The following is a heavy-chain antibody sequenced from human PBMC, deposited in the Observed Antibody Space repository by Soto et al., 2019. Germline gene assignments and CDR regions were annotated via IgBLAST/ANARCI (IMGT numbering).Heavy chain of an antibody. CDR3: ARDAEHLLWFGARGGDDYGMDV. CDR1: GFTFTSSA. D-gene: IGHD3-10*01. V-gene: IGHV1-58*01. Sequence: GASVKVSCKASGFTFTSSAVQWVRQARGQRLEWIGWIVVGSGNTNYAQKFQGRVTIIRDTSASTAYMELSSLRSEDTAVYYCARDAEHLLWFGARGGDDYGMDVWGQGTTVTVSS. J-gene: IGHJ6*02. CDR2: IVVGSGNT.